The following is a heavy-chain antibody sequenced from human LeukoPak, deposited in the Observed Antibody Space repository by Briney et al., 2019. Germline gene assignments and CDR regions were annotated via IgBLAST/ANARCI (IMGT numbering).Heavy chain of an antibody. Sequence: GESLKISCKGSGYSFTSYWIGWVRQMPGKGLEWMGIIYPGDSDTRYSPSFQGQVTISADKSISTAYLQWSSLKASDTAMYYCARLSSRYYYDSSGSLAWFDPWGQGTLVTVSS. CDR1: GYSFTSYW. J-gene: IGHJ5*02. D-gene: IGHD3-22*01. CDR3: ARLSSRYYYDSSGSLAWFDP. V-gene: IGHV5-51*01. CDR2: IYPGDSDT.